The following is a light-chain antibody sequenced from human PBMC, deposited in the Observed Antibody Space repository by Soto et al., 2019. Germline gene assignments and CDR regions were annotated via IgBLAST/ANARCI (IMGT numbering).Light chain of an antibody. CDR3: HQYNSWTLGT. J-gene: IGKJ3*01. CDR1: QSVNLN. Sequence: EIVLTQSPATLSLSPGERATLSCWASQSVNLNLAWYQQKPGQPPRLLLYGASTRATGIPVRFSGSGSGTEFTLTISSRQSHDDAVYYYHQYNSWTLGTFGPGTKVEIK. CDR2: GAS. V-gene: IGKV3-15*01.